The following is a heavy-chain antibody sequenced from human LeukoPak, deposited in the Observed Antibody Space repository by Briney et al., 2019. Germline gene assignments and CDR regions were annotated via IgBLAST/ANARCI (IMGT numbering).Heavy chain of an antibody. CDR3: ARAKSIAARPDAFDI. D-gene: IGHD6-6*01. V-gene: IGHV4-59*01. CDR2: IYYSGST. CDR1: GGSTTGYY. Sequence: KASETLSLTCTVSGGSTTGYYWNWIRQPPGKGLEWIGYIYYSGSTNYNPSLKSRVTISLDTSKNRFSLKLSSVTAADTAVYYCARAKSIAARPDAFDIWGQGTMVTVSS. J-gene: IGHJ3*02.